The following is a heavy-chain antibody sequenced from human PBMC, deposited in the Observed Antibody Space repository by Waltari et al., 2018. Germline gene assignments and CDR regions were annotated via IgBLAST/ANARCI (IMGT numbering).Heavy chain of an antibody. Sequence: EVQLVESGGGLVKPGGSLRLSCSASGLTFRSYAMTWVRQAPGKWLEWVSSIGSSSRYIDYADSVMGRFTISRDNAKNSLDLQMNSLRAEDTAVYYCATEPAGVGARFESWGQGTLVAVSS. CDR2: IGSSSRYI. D-gene: IGHD1-26*01. CDR1: GLTFRSYA. J-gene: IGHJ4*02. CDR3: ATEPAGVGARFES. V-gene: IGHV3-21*01.